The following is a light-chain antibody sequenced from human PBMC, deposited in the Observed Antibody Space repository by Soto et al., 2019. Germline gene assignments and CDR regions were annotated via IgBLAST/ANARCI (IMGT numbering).Light chain of an antibody. CDR3: SSYTSNNTSWV. CDR1: SSDVGFYNY. CDR2: EVS. V-gene: IGLV2-14*01. Sequence: QSVLTQPASVSGSPGQSITISCTGTSSDVGFYNYVSWYQQHPGKAPKLMIYEVSNRPSGVSNRFSGSKSDNTASLTISGLQAEDEADYYCSSYTSNNTSWVFGGGTKLTVL. J-gene: IGLJ3*02.